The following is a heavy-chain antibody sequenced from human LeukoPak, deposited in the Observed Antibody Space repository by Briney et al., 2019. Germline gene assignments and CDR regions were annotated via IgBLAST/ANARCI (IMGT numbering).Heavy chain of an antibody. Sequence: GGSLRLSCAASGFIFSTYDMHWVRQAPGKGLEWVSFIRFDGSDKLYADCVKGRFTVSRDNSKNTLYLQTNSLRPEDTAVYYCAKRGGSYIGYFDYWGQGTLVTVSS. V-gene: IGHV3-30*02. D-gene: IGHD1-26*01. CDR2: IRFDGSDK. CDR1: GFIFSTYD. J-gene: IGHJ4*02. CDR3: AKRGGSYIGYFDY.